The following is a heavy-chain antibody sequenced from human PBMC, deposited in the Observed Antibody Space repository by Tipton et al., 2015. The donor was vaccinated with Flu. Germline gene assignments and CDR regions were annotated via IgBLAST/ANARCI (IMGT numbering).Heavy chain of an antibody. CDR1: GYTFTNYD. Sequence: QLVQSGAEVKKPGASVRVSCTASGYTFTNYDFHWVRQATGQGLEWMGWMNPNSGDAAYAKKFQGRVTMTRNTSIYTAYMELSGLRSGDTAIYSCARRGYYGSGTYNDYWGQGTLVTVSS. CDR2: MNPNSGDA. V-gene: IGHV1-8*01. D-gene: IGHD3-10*01. CDR3: ARRGYYGSGTYNDY. J-gene: IGHJ4*01.